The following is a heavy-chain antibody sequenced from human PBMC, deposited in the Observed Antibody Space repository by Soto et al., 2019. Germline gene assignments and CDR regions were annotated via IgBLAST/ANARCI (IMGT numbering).Heavy chain of an antibody. CDR3: VNHYGAAFDI. CDR2: ISYDGSNK. Sequence: PVGSLRLSCAASGFTFSSDGMHWVRQAPGKGLEWVAVISYDGSNKYYADSVKGRFTISRDNSKNTLYLQMNSLRAEDTAVYYCVNHYGAAFDIWGQGTMVTVSS. D-gene: IGHD4-17*01. V-gene: IGHV3-30*18. J-gene: IGHJ3*02. CDR1: GFTFSSDG.